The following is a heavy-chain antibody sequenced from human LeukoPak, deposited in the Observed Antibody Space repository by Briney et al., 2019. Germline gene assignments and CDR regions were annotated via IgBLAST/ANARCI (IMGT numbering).Heavy chain of an antibody. J-gene: IGHJ3*02. CDR3: ARWGSELPDDAFDI. Sequence: GGSLRLSCAASGFTVSSNYMSWVRQAPGKGLEWVANIRQDGSEKHYLDSVKGRITISRDNAKNSLYLQMNSLRVEDTAVYFCARWGSELPDDAFDIWGQGTMVTVSS. D-gene: IGHD6-25*01. CDR2: IRQDGSEK. V-gene: IGHV3-7*01. CDR1: GFTVSSNY.